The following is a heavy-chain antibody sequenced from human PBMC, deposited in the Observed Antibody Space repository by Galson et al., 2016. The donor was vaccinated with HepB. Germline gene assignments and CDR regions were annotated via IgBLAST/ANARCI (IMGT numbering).Heavy chain of an antibody. Sequence: SVKVSCKASGGTFSSHSISWVRQAPGQGLKWMGGIIPIFGTANYAQKFQGRVTITADASTSTAYLEVSSLRFEDTAVYFCARSNNDLLTGYFHYWGQGTLVTVSS. CDR3: ARSNNDLLTGYFHY. V-gene: IGHV1-69*13. CDR2: IIPIFGTA. D-gene: IGHD3-9*01. J-gene: IGHJ4*02. CDR1: GGTFSSHS.